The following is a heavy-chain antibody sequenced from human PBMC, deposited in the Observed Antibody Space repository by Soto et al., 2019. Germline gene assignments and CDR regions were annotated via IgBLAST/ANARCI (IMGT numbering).Heavy chain of an antibody. V-gene: IGHV1-69*02. J-gene: IGHJ3*02. CDR3: ARAIREVADDDAFDI. CDR1: GGTVSSYT. Sequence: QVQLVQSGAEVKKPGSSVKVSCKASGGTVSSYTISWVRQAPGQGLEWMGRIIPILGIANYAQKFQGRVTITADKSTSTAYMELSSLRSEDTAVYYCARAIREVADDDAFDIWGQGTNGHRLF. CDR2: IIPILGIA. D-gene: IGHD3-3*01.